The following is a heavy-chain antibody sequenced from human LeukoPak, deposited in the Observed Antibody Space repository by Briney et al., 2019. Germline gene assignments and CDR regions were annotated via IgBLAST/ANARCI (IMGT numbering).Heavy chain of an antibody. Sequence: SETLSLTCSVSGGSISGYYWSWIRQPAGKGLEWIGRIYTSGSTNYNPSLKSRVTMSVDTSKNQFSLKLSSVTAADTAVYYCARVLRGSSWYGLFDYWGQGTLVTVSS. CDR1: GGSISGYY. CDR3: ARVLRGSSWYGLFDY. CDR2: IYTSGST. J-gene: IGHJ4*02. V-gene: IGHV4-4*07. D-gene: IGHD6-13*01.